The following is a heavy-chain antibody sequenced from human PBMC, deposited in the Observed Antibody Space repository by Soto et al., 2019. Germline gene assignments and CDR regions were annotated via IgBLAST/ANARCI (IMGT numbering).Heavy chain of an antibody. V-gene: IGHV3-7*01. CDR3: ARNSNYYYYYGMDV. D-gene: IGHD4-4*01. Sequence: LRLSCAASGFTFSSYWMSWVRQAPGKGLEWVANIKQDGSEKYYVDSVKGRFTISRDNAKNSLYLQMNSLRAEDTAVYYCARNSNYYYYYGMDVWGQGTTVTVSS. CDR2: IKQDGSEK. J-gene: IGHJ6*02. CDR1: GFTFSSYW.